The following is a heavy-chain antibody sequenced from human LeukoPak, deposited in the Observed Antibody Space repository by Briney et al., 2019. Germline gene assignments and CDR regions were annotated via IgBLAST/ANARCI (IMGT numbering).Heavy chain of an antibody. CDR3: ASLRDYYFDY. V-gene: IGHV4-59*11. CDR2: IYYSGST. CDR1: GGSISSHY. D-gene: IGHD5-24*01. Sequence: PSETLSLTCTVSGGSISSHYWSWIRQPPGKGLEWIGYIYYSGSTNYNPSLKSRVTISVDTSKNQFSLKLSSVTAADTAVYYCASLRDYYFDYWAREPWSPSPQ. J-gene: IGHJ4*02.